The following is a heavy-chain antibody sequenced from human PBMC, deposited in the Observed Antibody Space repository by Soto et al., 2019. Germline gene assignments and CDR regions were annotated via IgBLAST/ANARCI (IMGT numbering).Heavy chain of an antibody. CDR2: FDPEDGET. J-gene: IGHJ1*01. Sequence: ASVKVSCKVSGYTLTELSMHWVRQAPGKGLEWMGGFDPEDGETIYAQKFQGRVTMTEDTSTDTAYMELSSLRSEDTAVYYCATEHVSVVATAEYFQHWGQGTLVTVSS. CDR3: ATEHVSVVATAEYFQH. CDR1: GYTLTELS. D-gene: IGHD2-15*01. V-gene: IGHV1-24*01.